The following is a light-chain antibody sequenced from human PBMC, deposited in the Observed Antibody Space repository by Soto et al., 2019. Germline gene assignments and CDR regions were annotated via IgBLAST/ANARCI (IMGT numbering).Light chain of an antibody. Sequence: EIVMTQSPATLSVSPGERATLSCRASQSVFSSLAWFQQKPGQAPRLLIYDASSRATGIPDRFSGSGSGTDFTLTISRLEPEDFAVYYCQQYGSSPTTFGQGTRLEIK. V-gene: IGKV3-20*01. CDR2: DAS. J-gene: IGKJ5*01. CDR3: QQYGSSPTT. CDR1: QSVFSS.